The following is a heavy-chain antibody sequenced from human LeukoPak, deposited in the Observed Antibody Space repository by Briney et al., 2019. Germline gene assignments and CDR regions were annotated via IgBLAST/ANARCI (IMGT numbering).Heavy chain of an antibody. V-gene: IGHV3-66*01. J-gene: IGHJ5*02. D-gene: IGHD6-13*01. CDR1: GFTVSSNY. CDR2: IYSGGST. CDR3: ARGHSSSWSNWFDP. Sequence: GGSLRLSCAASGFTVSSNYMSWVRQAPGKGLEWVSVIYSGGSTYYADSVKGRFTISRDNSKNTLYLQMNSLRAEDTAVYYCARGHSSSWSNWFDPWGQGTLVTVSS.